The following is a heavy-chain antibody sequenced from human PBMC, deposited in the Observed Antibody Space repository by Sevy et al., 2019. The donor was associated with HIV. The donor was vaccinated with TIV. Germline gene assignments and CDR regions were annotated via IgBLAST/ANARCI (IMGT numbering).Heavy chain of an antibody. V-gene: IGHV4-59*01. Sequence: SETLSLTCTVSGGSISSYYWSWIRQPPGKGLEWIGYICYSGSTNYDPSLKSRVTISVDTSKNQFSLKLSSVTAADTAVYYCARDSSSPTPYYYYMDVWSKGTTVTVSS. CDR3: ARDSSSPTPYYYYMDV. CDR2: ICYSGST. D-gene: IGHD6-6*01. J-gene: IGHJ6*03. CDR1: GGSISSYY.